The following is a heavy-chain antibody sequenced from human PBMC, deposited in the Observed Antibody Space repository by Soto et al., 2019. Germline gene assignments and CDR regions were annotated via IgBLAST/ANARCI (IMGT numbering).Heavy chain of an antibody. CDR3: ARGGPYYYDGMDV. V-gene: IGHV4-38-2*01. CDR1: GYSISSGYY. CDR2: MFHSGNT. Sequence: SETLSLTCAVSGYSISSGYYWGWVRQPPGKGLEWLGSMFHSGNTYYNPSLKSRLTISVDTSKNQFSLKLSSVTAADTAVYYCARGGPYYYDGMDVWGQGTTVTVSS. J-gene: IGHJ6*02.